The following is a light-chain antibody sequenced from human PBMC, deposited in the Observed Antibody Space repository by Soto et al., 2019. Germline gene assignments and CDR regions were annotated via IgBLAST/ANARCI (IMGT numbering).Light chain of an antibody. Sequence: EIVLTQSPGTLSLSPGERATLSCRASQSLSSSYVVWYQQKPGQAPRLLIYAASRMATCIPDRFSGSGSATEYTLTISRLEPEDFAVYYCQQQGTFGQGTKLEIK. J-gene: IGKJ2*01. V-gene: IGKV3-20*01. CDR1: QSLSSSY. CDR3: QQQGT. CDR2: AAS.